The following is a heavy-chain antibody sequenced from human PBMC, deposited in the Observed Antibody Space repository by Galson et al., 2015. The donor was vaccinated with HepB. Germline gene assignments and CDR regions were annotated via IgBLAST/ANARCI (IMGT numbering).Heavy chain of an antibody. V-gene: IGHV3-23*01. CDR2: ISGSGGST. Sequence: SLRLSCAASGFTFSSYAMSWVRQAPGKGLEWVSAISGSGGSTYYADSVKGRFTISRDNSKNTLYLQMNSLRAEDTAVYYCARNPGGYYYGSGSYYIDYWGQGTLVTVSS. CDR3: ARNPGGYYYGSGSYYIDY. J-gene: IGHJ4*02. CDR1: GFTFSSYA. D-gene: IGHD3-10*01.